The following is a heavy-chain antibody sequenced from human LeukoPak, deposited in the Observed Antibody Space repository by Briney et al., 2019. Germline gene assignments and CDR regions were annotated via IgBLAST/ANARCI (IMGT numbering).Heavy chain of an antibody. CDR2: IAYDGSRA. V-gene: IGHV3-33*08. Sequence: GGSLRLSCSASGFTFSNAWMSWVRQAPGKGLEWVAVIAYDGSRAFYADSVKGRFTISRDNSKNTMSVQMDDLRAEDTAVYYCTRYNNDHFDYWGQGTLVTVSS. J-gene: IGHJ4*02. D-gene: IGHD1-14*01. CDR1: GFTFSNAW. CDR3: TRYNNDHFDY.